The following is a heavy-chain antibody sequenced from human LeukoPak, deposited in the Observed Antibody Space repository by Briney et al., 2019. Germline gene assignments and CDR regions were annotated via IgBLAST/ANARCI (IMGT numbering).Heavy chain of an antibody. D-gene: IGHD4-17*01. CDR1: GYTFTSYG. V-gene: IGHV1-18*01. J-gene: IGHJ4*02. CDR3: ARDTSSSRPPLYGDSSDY. CDR2: ISAYNGNT. Sequence: ASVKVSCKASGYTFTSYGISWVRQAPGQGLEWMGWISAYNGNTNYAQKLQGRVTMTTDTSTSTAYMELRSLRSDDTAVYYCARDTSSSRPPLYGDSSDYWGQGTLVTVSS.